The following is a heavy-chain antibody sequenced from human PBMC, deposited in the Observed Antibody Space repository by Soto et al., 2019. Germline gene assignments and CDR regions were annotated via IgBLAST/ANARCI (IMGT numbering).Heavy chain of an antibody. CDR3: ARDEYSSSSEYFQL. CDR1: GFTVSSNY. D-gene: IGHD6-6*01. V-gene: IGHV3-53*01. CDR2: IYSGGST. J-gene: IGHJ1*01. Sequence: GSLRLSCAASGFTVSSNYMSWVRQAPGKGLEWVSVIYSGGSTYYADSVKGRFTISRDNSKNTLYLQMNSLRAEDTAVYYCARDEYSSSSEYFQLWGQGTLVTVSS.